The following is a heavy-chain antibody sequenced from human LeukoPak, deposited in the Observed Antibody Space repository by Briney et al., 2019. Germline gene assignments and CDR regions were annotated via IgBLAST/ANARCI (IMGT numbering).Heavy chain of an antibody. V-gene: IGHV1-69*01. J-gene: IGHJ4*02. CDR2: IIPIFGTA. CDR1: GGTFSSHA. CDR3: AREYYDFWSGYPY. D-gene: IGHD3-3*01. Sequence: SVKVSCKASGGTFSSHAISWVRQAPGQGLEWMGGIIPIFGTANYAQKFQGRVTITADESTSTAYMELSSLRSEDTAVYYCAREYYDFWSGYPYWGQGTLVTVSS.